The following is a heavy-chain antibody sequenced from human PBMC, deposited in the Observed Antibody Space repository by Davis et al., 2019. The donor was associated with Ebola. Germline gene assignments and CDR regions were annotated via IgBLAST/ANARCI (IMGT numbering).Heavy chain of an antibody. J-gene: IGHJ4*02. CDR3: ARGPMNIVVVITETGFDY. CDR2: IYSGGST. CDR1: GFTFSSYW. V-gene: IGHV3-66*02. Sequence: GGSLRLSCAASGFTFSSYWMSWVRQAPGKGLEWVSVIYSGGSTYYADSVKGRFTISRHSSENTVFLQMNSLRPEDTAVYYCARGPMNIVVVITETGFDYWGQGTLVTVSS. D-gene: IGHD3-22*01.